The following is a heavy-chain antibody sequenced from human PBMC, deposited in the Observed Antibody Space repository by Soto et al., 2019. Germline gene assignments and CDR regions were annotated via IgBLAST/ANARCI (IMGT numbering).Heavy chain of an antibody. V-gene: IGHV3-23*01. CDR3: AKAFFGVVFMSEALEV. Sequence: PGGSLRLSCAASGFTLSTYAMTWVRQAPGKGLEWVSSISDSGDDTSYADSVKGRFTISRDNSKNTLYLHLDSLRAEDAAVYYCAKAFFGVVFMSEALEVWGQGTTVTVSS. J-gene: IGHJ6*02. CDR1: GFTLSTYA. CDR2: ISDSGDDT. D-gene: IGHD3-3*01.